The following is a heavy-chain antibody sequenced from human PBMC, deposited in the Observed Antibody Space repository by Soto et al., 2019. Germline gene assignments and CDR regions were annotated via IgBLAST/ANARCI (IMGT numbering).Heavy chain of an antibody. D-gene: IGHD2-2*01. CDR3: ARWLCQDQPRTNWFDP. CDR2: IYYSRST. Sequence: QVQLQESGPGLVKPSETLSLTCTVSGGSISSYYWSWIRQPPGKGLEWIGYIYYSRSTNYNPSLKSRVTISVDTSKNQFSLKLSSVTAADTAVYYCARWLCQDQPRTNWFDPWGQGTLVTVSS. J-gene: IGHJ5*02. V-gene: IGHV4-59*01. CDR1: GGSISSYY.